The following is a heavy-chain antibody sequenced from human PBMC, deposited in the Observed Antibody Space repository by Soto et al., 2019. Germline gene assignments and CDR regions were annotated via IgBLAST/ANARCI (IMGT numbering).Heavy chain of an antibody. J-gene: IGHJ6*02. CDR1: GGTFSSYA. D-gene: IGHD3-10*01. CDR3: ARVSMVRGVIIREPDYYYYGMDV. CDR2: IIPIFGTA. V-gene: IGHV1-69*13. Sequence: SVKVSCKASGGTFSSYAISWVRQAPGQGLEWMGGIIPIFGTANYAQKFQGRVTITADESTSTAYMELSSLRSEDTAVYYCARVSMVRGVIIREPDYYYYGMDVWGQGTTVTVSS.